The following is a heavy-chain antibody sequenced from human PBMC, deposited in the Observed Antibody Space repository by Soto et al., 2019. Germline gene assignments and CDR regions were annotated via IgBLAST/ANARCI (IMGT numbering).Heavy chain of an antibody. CDR3: ARHVADRIHARRSPGLKRSGRWFDP. Sequence: EVQLVQSGAEVKKPGESLKISCKGSGYSFTSYWIGWVRQMPGKGLEWMGIIYPGDSDTRYSPSFQGQVTISADKSISTAYLQWSSLKASDTAMYYCARHVADRIHARRSPGLKRSGRWFDPWGQGTLVTVSS. V-gene: IGHV5-51*01. CDR2: IYPGDSDT. D-gene: IGHD1-26*01. J-gene: IGHJ5*02. CDR1: GYSFTSYW.